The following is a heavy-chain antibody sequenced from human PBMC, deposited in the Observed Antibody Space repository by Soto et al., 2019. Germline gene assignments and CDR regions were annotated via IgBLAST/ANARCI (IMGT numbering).Heavy chain of an antibody. CDR1: GYTFTSYA. CDR3: ARGDMITFGGVKYYFDY. J-gene: IGHJ4*02. D-gene: IGHD3-16*01. V-gene: IGHV1-3*01. CDR2: INAGNGNT. Sequence: ASVKVSCKASGYTFTSYAMHWVRQAPGQRLEWMGWINAGNGNTKYSQKFQGRVTITRDTSASTAYMELRSLRSDDTAVYYCARGDMITFGGVKYYFDYWGQGTLVTVSS.